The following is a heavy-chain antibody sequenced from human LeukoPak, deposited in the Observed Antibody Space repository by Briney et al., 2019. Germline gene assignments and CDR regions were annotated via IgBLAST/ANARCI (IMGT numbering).Heavy chain of an antibody. V-gene: IGHV3-23*01. CDR1: GFTFRNFA. CDR3: AKDRYQLPRGYFDY. CDR2: ISDTGGGT. J-gene: IGHJ4*02. Sequence: GGSLRLSCAASGFTFRNFAMTWVRQAPGKGLEWVSTISDTGGGTYYADSVKGRFTISRDNSKNTVHLQMNSLRAEDTALYYCAKDRYQLPRGYFDYWGQGTLVTVSS. D-gene: IGHD1-1*01.